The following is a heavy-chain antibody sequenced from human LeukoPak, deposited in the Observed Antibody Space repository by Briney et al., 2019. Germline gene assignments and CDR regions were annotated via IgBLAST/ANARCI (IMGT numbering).Heavy chain of an antibody. CDR1: GLTFSSYA. V-gene: IGHV3-64*04. D-gene: IGHD1-1*01. J-gene: IGHJ3*02. Sequence: GGSLRLSCSASGLTFSSYAIHWVRQAPGKELEFVSAISGNGGNTYYADSVKGRFTISRDNSKNTLYLQMNSLRAEDTAVYYCARIETVADAFDIWGQGTLVTVSS. CDR3: ARIETVADAFDI. CDR2: ISGNGGNT.